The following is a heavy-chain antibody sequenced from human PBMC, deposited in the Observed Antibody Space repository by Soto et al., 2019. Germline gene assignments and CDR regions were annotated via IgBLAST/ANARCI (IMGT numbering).Heavy chain of an antibody. CDR1: GFTFSSYG. J-gene: IGHJ5*02. D-gene: IGHD1-26*01. CDR3: ASPGAIVGAHPYNWFDP. Sequence: PGGSLRLSCAASGFTFSSYGMHWVRQAPGKGLEWVAVISYDGSNKYYADSVKGRFTISRDNSKNTLYLQMNSLRAEDTAVYYCASPGAIVGAHPYNWFDPWGQGTLLTVSS. V-gene: IGHV3-30*03. CDR2: ISYDGSNK.